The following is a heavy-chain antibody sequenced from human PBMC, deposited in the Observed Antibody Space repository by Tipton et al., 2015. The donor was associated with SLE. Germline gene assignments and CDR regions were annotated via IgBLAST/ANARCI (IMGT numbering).Heavy chain of an antibody. V-gene: IGHV4-59*12. D-gene: IGHD3-3*01. J-gene: IGHJ4*02. CDR3: ARVGVY. Sequence: TLSLTCTVSGGSISSYYWSWIRQPPGKGLEWIGYIYYSGSTYYNPSLKSRVTISVDTSKNQFSLKLSSVTAANTAVYYCARVGVYWGQGTLVTVSS. CDR2: IYYSGST. CDR1: GGSISSYY.